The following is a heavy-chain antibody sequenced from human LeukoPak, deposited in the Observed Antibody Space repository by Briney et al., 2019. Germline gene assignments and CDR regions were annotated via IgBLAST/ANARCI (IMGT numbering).Heavy chain of an antibody. CDR3: AAYGSDYGRFDP. J-gene: IGHJ5*02. D-gene: IGHD6-25*01. CDR2: IYHSGSA. Sequence: SQTLSLTCSVSGGSISSGDYSWSWIRQPPEKGLEWIGYIYHSGSAYYNPSLKSRITMSVDRSKNQLSLNLRSMTAADTAVYYCAAYGSDYGRFDPWGQGTRVTVSS. CDR1: GGSISSGDYS. V-gene: IGHV4-30-2*01.